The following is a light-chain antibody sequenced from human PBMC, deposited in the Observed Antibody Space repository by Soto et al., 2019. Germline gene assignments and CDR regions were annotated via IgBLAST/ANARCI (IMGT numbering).Light chain of an antibody. Sequence: AIQMTQSPSSLSASVGEKVTITCRASQDIRNELGWYQQKPGRAPKILMHSTSTLSGGVPSRFRGSGSGTDYTLTISSLQPEDFAVYYCLQDYSYPYTFGQGTKLDI. J-gene: IGKJ2*01. CDR1: QDIRNE. CDR3: LQDYSYPYT. V-gene: IGKV1-6*01. CDR2: STS.